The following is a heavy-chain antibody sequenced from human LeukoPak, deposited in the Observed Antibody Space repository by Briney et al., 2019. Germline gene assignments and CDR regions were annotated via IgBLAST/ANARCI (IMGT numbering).Heavy chain of an antibody. J-gene: IGHJ4*02. CDR1: GYTLTELS. CDR3: ATSRGYSYGWNDY. D-gene: IGHD5-18*01. Sequence: GASVKVSCKVSGYTLTELSMHWVRQAPGKGLEWMGGFDPEDGETIYAQKFQGRVTMTEGTSTDTAYMELSSLRSEDTAVYYCATSRGYSYGWNDYWGQGTLVTVSS. CDR2: FDPEDGET. V-gene: IGHV1-24*01.